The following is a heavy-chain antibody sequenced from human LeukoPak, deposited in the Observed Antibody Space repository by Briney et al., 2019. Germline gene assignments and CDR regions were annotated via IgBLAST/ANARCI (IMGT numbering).Heavy chain of an antibody. J-gene: IGHJ6*03. CDR2: IKQDGSEK. Sequence: GGSLRLSCAASGFTFSNYNMNWVRQAPGKGLEWVANIKQDGSEKYYVESVKGRFTISRDNAKNSLYLQMNSLRAEDTAVYYCARAGSGYDSTSHYFYYMDVWGKGTTVSVSS. D-gene: IGHD5-12*01. V-gene: IGHV3-7*04. CDR3: ARAGSGYDSTSHYFYYMDV. CDR1: GFTFSNYN.